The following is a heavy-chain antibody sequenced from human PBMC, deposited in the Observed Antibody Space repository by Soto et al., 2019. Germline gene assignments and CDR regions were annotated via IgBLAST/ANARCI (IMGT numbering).Heavy chain of an antibody. V-gene: IGHV4-4*02. J-gene: IGHJ4*01. D-gene: IGHD6-13*01. CDR1: SGSVNSSNW. CDR2: IYHGGSA. CDR3: ARDPAAAGTFDY. Sequence: QVQLRESGPGLVKPSGTLFLTCAVSSGSVNSSNWWSWVRQPPGKGLERIGEIYHGGSANDNPSLRSRVTMSVDKSRNQVCLQLSSVTAADTAVYYCARDPAAAGTFDYWGHGTLVTVSS.